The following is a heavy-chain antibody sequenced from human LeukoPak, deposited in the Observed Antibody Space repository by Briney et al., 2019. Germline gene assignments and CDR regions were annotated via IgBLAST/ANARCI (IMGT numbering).Heavy chain of an antibody. CDR3: AKDREWELLSPFDY. CDR2: ISGSGGST. D-gene: IGHD1-26*01. J-gene: IGHJ4*02. Sequence: GGSLRLSCAASGFTFSSYAMSWVRQAPGKGLKWVSAISGSGGSTYYADSVKGRFTIPRDNSKNTLYLQMYSLRAEDTAVYYCAKDREWELLSPFDYWGQGTLVTVSS. V-gene: IGHV3-23*01. CDR1: GFTFSSYA.